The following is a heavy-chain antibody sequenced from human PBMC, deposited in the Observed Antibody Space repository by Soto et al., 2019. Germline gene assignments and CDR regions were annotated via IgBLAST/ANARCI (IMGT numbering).Heavy chain of an antibody. CDR2: FYYSGST. CDR1: GASISSNTYC. V-gene: IGHV4-39*01. Sequence: SETLSLTCTVSGASISSNTYCWGWIRQPPGKGLEWIASFYYSGSTYYNPSLKSRVTTSVDTSRNQLSLKLSSVTAADTAIYYCVRHLRYSGSFDWGQGTLVTVSS. CDR3: VRHLRYSGSFD. D-gene: IGHD1-26*01. J-gene: IGHJ4*02.